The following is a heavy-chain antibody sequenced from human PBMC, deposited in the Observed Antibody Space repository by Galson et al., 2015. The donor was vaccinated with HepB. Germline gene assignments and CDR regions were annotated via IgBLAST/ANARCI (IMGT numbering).Heavy chain of an antibody. Sequence: SLRLSCAASGFTFHDSAMHWVRQAPGKGLEWVSGISWNSGSIGYADSVKGRFTISRDNAKNSLYLQMKSLRTEDTALYYCVKDRRSGGHHGNYDYGVDFDKWGQGTLVTVSS. CDR3: VKDRRSGGHHGNYDYGVDFDK. V-gene: IGHV3-9*01. D-gene: IGHD1-7*01. CDR1: GFTFHDSA. CDR2: ISWNSGSI. J-gene: IGHJ4*02.